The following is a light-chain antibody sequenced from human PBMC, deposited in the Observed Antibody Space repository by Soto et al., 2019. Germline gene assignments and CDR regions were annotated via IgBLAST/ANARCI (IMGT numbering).Light chain of an antibody. V-gene: IGKV3-11*01. J-gene: IGKJ3*01. CDR2: AAS. CDR1: QSVSSY. Sequence: DIVVTQSAAALSWSPGRRSTGSCRASQSVSSYLAWYQHKPGQAPRLLIYAASNRATGIPARFSGSGSRTDFSLTISSLEPEDFAVYYCQQRSNWPFTFGPGTKVDIK. CDR3: QQRSNWPFT.